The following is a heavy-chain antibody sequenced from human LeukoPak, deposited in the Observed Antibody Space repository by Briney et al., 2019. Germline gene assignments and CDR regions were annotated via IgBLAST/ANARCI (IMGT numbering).Heavy chain of an antibody. V-gene: IGHV1-2*02. CDR1: GYTFTGYY. D-gene: IGHD3-10*01. CDR2: INPNSGGT. Sequence: ASVKVSCKASGYTFTGYYMHWVRQAPGQGLEGMGWINPNSGGTNYAQKFQGRVTMTRDTSISTAYMELSRLRSDDTAVYYCARVAPGVRGVTFDYWGQGTLVTVSS. CDR3: ARVAPGVRGVTFDY. J-gene: IGHJ4*02.